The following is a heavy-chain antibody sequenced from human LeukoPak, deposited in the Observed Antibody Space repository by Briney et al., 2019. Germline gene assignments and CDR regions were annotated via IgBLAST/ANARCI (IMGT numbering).Heavy chain of an antibody. J-gene: IGHJ5*02. V-gene: IGHV3-23*01. CDR1: GFTFSSYS. Sequence: GGSLRLSCAASGFTFSSYSMNWVRQAPGKGLEWVSAISGSGGSTYYADSVKGRFTISRDNSKNTLYLQMNSLRAEDTAVYYCAKGGPVEFSSSWYIGFDPWGQGTLVTVSS. CDR2: ISGSGGST. CDR3: AKGGPVEFSSSWYIGFDP. D-gene: IGHD6-13*01.